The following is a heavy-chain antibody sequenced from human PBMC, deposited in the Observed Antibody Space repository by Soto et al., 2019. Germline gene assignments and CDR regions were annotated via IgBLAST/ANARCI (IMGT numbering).Heavy chain of an antibody. CDR1: GFTFGIYA. D-gene: IGHD3-16*01. CDR3: AKYTRTEHLGES. CDR2: ISSDGGFK. V-gene: IGHV3-23*01. J-gene: IGHJ4*02. Sequence: EDHLLESGGGLVQPGGSLRLSCAASGFTFGIYAMAWVRQAPGKGLEWVSCISSDGGFKGYIDSVRGRFTISRDNSNSRLYLQMNSLRADDTAIYYCAKYTRTEHLGESWGQGTLVTVSS.